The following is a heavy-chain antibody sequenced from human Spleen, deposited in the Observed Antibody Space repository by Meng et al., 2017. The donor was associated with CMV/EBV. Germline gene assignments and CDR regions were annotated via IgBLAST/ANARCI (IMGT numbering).Heavy chain of an antibody. CDR1: SGSSY. D-gene: IGHD2-15*01. CDR3: ARDLSYCSGGSCYGLYFDY. J-gene: IGHJ4*02. V-gene: IGHV4-61*01. Sequence: SGSSYWSWIRPPPGKGLEWIGYIYYSGSTNYNPSLKSRVTISVDTSKNQFSLKLSSVTAADTAVYYCARDLSYCSGGSCYGLYFDYWGQGTLVTVSS. CDR2: IYYSGST.